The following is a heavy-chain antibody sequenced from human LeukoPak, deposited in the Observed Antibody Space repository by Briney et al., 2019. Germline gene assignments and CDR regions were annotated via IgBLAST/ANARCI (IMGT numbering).Heavy chain of an antibody. Sequence: GGSLRLSCAASGFTFSDYGMHWVRQAPGKGMVWVSHINHDGTLRNYADSVKGRFTISRDFAKNTLYLQMNTLGAEDTAVYYCVRDVFSLGDSWGQGTLVTVSS. D-gene: IGHD2/OR15-2a*01. J-gene: IGHJ4*02. V-gene: IGHV3-74*01. CDR2: INHDGTLR. CDR3: VRDVFSLGDS. CDR1: GFTFSDYG.